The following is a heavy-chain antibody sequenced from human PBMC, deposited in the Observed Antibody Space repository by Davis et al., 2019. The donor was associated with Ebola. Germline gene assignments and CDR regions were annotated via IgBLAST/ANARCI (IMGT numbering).Heavy chain of an antibody. CDR2: INHSGST. CDR3: ARVPYYGSGSYPSYYYYGMDV. D-gene: IGHD3-10*01. J-gene: IGHJ6*02. CDR1: GGSFSGYY. Sequence: MPSETLSLTCAAYGGSFSGYYWSWIRQPPGKGLEWIGEINHSGSTNYNPSLKSRVTISVDTSKNQFSLKLSSVTAADTAVYYCARVPYYGSGSYPSYYYYGMDVWGQGTTVTVSS. V-gene: IGHV4-34*01.